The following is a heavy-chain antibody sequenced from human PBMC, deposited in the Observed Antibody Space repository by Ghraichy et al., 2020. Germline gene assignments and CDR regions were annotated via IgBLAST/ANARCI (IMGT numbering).Heavy chain of an antibody. J-gene: IGHJ4*02. CDR1: RFTFSDSW. Sequence: GGSLRLSCAASRFTFSDSWMNWVRQAPGKGLEWVANMNPDGIRIYYMDSVRGRFTISRDNAKNSLYLQMNSLRAEDTAMYYCARDVAYSAFDYWGQGTLVTVSS. D-gene: IGHD5-18*01. CDR3: ARDVAYSAFDY. CDR2: MNPDGIRI. V-gene: IGHV3-7*03.